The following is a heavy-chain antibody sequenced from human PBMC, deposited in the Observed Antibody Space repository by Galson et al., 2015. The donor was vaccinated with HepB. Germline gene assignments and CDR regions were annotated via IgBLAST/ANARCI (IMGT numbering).Heavy chain of an antibody. CDR1: GGSFSSYA. Sequence: SVKVSCKASGGSFSSYAFNWVRQAPGQGLEWMGRIIPIFGTPNYAQKFQGRVTITADESTSTAYMELSSLTSKDTAVYYCARDSAIFGVVARGTVWGKGTTVTVSA. J-gene: IGHJ6*04. V-gene: IGHV1-69*13. D-gene: IGHD3-3*01. CDR2: IIPIFGTP. CDR3: ARDSAIFGVVARGTV.